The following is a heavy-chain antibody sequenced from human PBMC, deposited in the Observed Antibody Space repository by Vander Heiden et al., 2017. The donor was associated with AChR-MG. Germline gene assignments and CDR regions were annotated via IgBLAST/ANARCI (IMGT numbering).Heavy chain of an antibody. V-gene: IGHV4-34*01. J-gene: IGHJ5*02. Sequence: QVQLQQWGAGLLKPSETLSLTCAVYGGSFSGYYWSWIRQPPGKGLEWIGEINHSGSTNYNPSLKSRVTISVDTSKNQFSLKLSSVTAADTAVYYCARGAGYYDFWSGYWSWFDPWGQGTLVTVSS. CDR3: ARGAGYYDFWSGYWSWFDP. CDR2: INHSGST. CDR1: GGSFSGYY. D-gene: IGHD3-3*01.